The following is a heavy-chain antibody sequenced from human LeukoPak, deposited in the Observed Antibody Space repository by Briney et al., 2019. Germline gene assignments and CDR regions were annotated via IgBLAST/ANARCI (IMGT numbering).Heavy chain of an antibody. CDR3: ASYDKWLTYYFDY. D-gene: IGHD3-9*01. V-gene: IGHV4-34*01. J-gene: IGHJ4*02. CDR2: INHSRST. Sequence: TXSXTXXVXGGSFXGYYWSWIRQPPGKGLEWIAEINHSRSTNYTPSLNTRVTISVHTSKNQFSLKLSSVTTADTAVYYCASYDKWLTYYFDYWGQGTLVTVSS. CDR1: GGSFXGYY.